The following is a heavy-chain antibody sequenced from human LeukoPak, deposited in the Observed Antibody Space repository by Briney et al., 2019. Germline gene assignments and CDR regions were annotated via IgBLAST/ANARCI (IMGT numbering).Heavy chain of an antibody. CDR3: AKRGVVIRVILVGFHKEAYYFDF. D-gene: IGHD3-22*01. CDR1: GITLSNYG. J-gene: IGHJ4*02. Sequence: GGSLRLSCAVSGITLSNYGMTWVRQAPGKGLEWVAGISDSGGSTNYADSVKGRFTISRDNPKNTLYLQMNSLRAEDTAVYFCAKRGVVIRVILVGFHKEAYYFDFWGQGALVTVSS. CDR2: ISDSGGST. V-gene: IGHV3-23*01.